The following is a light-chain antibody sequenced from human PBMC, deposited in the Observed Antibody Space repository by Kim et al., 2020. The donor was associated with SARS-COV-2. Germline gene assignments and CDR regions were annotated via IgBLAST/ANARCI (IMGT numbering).Light chain of an antibody. J-gene: IGKJ4*02. CDR3: QHYYLAPRR. CDR2: GAS. Sequence: VAPGERVPLSSRATERVNKTASWYHHRPGHALRRVIYGASTRATGIPDRFRGSGCGTEFTLSTCSFRTEETAVYYCQHYYLAPRRFGVGTK. V-gene: IGKV3-15*01. CDR1: ERVNKT.